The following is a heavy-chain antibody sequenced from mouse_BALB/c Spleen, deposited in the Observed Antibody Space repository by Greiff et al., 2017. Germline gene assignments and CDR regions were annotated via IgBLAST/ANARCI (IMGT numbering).Heavy chain of an antibody. V-gene: IGHV14-3*02. J-gene: IGHJ2*01. Sequence: EVQLQQSGAELVKPGASVKLSCTASGFNIKDSYMHWVKQRPEQGLEWIGRIDPANGNTKYDPKFQGKATITADTSSNTAYLQLSSLTSEDAAVYYSARDYGYYFDYWGQGTTLTVSS. CDR3: ARDYGYYFDY. CDR1: GFNIKDSY. D-gene: IGHD1-2*01. CDR2: IDPANGNT.